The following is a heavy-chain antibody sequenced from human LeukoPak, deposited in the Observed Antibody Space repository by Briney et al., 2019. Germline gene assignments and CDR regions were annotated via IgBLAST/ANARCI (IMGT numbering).Heavy chain of an antibody. D-gene: IGHD4-23*01. CDR1: GYTFTSYY. V-gene: IGHV1-46*01. Sequence: ASVKVSCKASGYTFTSYYMHWVRQAPGQGPEWMGIINPSGGSTSYAQKFQGRVTMTRDTSTSTVYMELSSLRAEDTPLYYCAKDITRGRWSSHGAFDIWGQGTMVTVSS. CDR2: INPSGGST. CDR3: AKDITRGRWSSHGAFDI. J-gene: IGHJ3*02.